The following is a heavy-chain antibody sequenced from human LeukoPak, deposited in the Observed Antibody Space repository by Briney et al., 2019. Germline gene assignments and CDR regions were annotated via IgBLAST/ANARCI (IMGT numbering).Heavy chain of an antibody. CDR1: GGSISSSSHY. V-gene: IGHV4-39*07. D-gene: IGHD3-10*01. CDR3: ARERAPLLWFGELLSDFDY. CDR2: IYHSGST. Sequence: SETLSHTCTVSGGSISSSSHYWGWIRQPPGKGLEWIGSIYHSGSTYYNPSLKSRVTISVDTSKNQFSLKLSSVTAADTAVYYCARERAPLLWFGELLSDFDYWGQGTLVTVSS. J-gene: IGHJ4*02.